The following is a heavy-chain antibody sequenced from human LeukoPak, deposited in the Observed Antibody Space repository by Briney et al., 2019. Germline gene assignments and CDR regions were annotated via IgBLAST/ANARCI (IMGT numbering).Heavy chain of an antibody. D-gene: IGHD1-26*01. CDR2: ISDSGDGT. Sequence: GGSLRLSCAASGFTFRSYAMSWVRQAPGKGLEWVSAISDSGDGTYYADSVKGRFTISRDNSKNTLYLQVSLRAEDAAVYHCAREGRAGATYIDYWGQGTRVTVSS. CDR1: GFTFRSYA. CDR3: AREGRAGATYIDY. J-gene: IGHJ4*02. V-gene: IGHV3-23*01.